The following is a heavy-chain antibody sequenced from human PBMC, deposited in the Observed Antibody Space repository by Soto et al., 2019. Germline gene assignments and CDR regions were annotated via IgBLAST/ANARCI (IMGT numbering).Heavy chain of an antibody. CDR1: GFTFSGSA. D-gene: IGHD3-9*01. V-gene: IGHV3-30-3*01. CDR2: ISYDGSNK. Sequence: GGSLRLSCAAAGFTFSGSAMYWVSQAPGKGLEWVAGISYDGSNKNYADSVKGRLTISRDNSKNTLFLQMNSLRAEDTAVYYCARGTSTGYYYYYGMDVWGQGTTVTVSS. J-gene: IGHJ6*02. CDR3: ARGTSTGYYYYYGMDV.